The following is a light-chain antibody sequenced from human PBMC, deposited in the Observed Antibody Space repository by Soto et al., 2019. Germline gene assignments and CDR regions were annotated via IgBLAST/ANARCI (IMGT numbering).Light chain of an antibody. CDR1: QGLAHSDGNTY. CDR3: MQGSHWPYT. CDR2: EVS. V-gene: IGKV2-30*02. Sequence: DVVVTQSPLSLPVTLGQPASISCRSSQGLAHSDGNTYLDWFQQRPGQYPRSLLYEVSNRHSGVQDRFSGSGSRADFTPNISRVEAEDVGVYYCMQGSHWPYTFGQGTKLEI. J-gene: IGKJ2*01.